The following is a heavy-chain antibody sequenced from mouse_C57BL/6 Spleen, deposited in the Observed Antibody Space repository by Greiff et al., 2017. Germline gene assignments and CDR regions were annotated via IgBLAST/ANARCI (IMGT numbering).Heavy chain of an antibody. CDR2: IYPGSGNT. CDR3: ARSLGLYWYFDV. J-gene: IGHJ1*03. D-gene: IGHD4-1*01. V-gene: IGHV1-76*01. Sequence: QVQLQQSGAELVRPGASVKLSCKASGYTFTDYYINWVKQRPGQGLEWIARIYPGSGNTYYNEKFKGKATLTAEKSSSTAYMQLSSLTSEDSAVYFCARSLGLYWYFDVWGTGTTVTVSS. CDR1: GYTFTDYY.